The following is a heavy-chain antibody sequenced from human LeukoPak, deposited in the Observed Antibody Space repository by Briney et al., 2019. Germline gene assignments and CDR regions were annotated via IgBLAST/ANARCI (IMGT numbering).Heavy chain of an antibody. V-gene: IGHV3-66*01. Sequence: GGSLRLSIAASGFTVSSNYMSWVRQAPGKGLEWVSVIYSGGSTYYADSVKGRLTISRDNSKNTLYLQMNSLRAEDTAVYYCARDPDYADAFDIWGQGTMVTVSS. CDR1: GFTVSSNY. D-gene: IGHD4-17*01. CDR3: ARDPDYADAFDI. CDR2: IYSGGST. J-gene: IGHJ3*02.